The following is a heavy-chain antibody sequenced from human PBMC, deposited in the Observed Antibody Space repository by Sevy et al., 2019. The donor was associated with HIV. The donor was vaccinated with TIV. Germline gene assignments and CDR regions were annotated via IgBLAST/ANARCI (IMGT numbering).Heavy chain of an antibody. V-gene: IGHV3-33*01. CDR3: ARGGGVVVTAMEGWFDP. CDR2: IWYDGSNK. D-gene: IGHD2-21*02. J-gene: IGHJ5*02. CDR1: GFTFSSYG. Sequence: GGSLRLSYAASGFTFSSYGMHWVRQAPGKGLEWVAVIWYDGSNKYYADSVKGRFTISRDNSKNTLYLQMNSLRAEDTAVYYCARGGGVVVTAMEGWFDPWGQGTLVTVSS.